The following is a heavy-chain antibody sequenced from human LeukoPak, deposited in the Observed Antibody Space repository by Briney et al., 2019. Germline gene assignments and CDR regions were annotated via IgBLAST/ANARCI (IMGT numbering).Heavy chain of an antibody. V-gene: IGHV3-30-3*01. CDR2: ISYDGSNK. J-gene: IGHJ4*02. D-gene: IGHD2-21*01. CDR3: AKDRPAYCGGDCYSLVDY. CDR1: GFTFSSYA. Sequence: GGSLRLSCAASGFTFSSYAMHWVRQAPGKGLEWVAVISYDGSNKYYADSVKGRFTISRDNSKNTLYLQMNSLRAEDTAVYYCAKDRPAYCGGDCYSLVDYWGQGTLVTVSS.